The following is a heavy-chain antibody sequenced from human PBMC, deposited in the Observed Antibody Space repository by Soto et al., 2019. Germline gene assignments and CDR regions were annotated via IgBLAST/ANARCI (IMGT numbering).Heavy chain of an antibody. CDR1: GGSISSSSYY. Sequence: SETLSLTCTVSGGSISSSSYYWGWIRQPPGKGLEWIGSIYYSGSTYYNPSLKSRVTISVDTSKNQFSLKLSSVTAADTAVYYCARLQALRTIDDWGQGTLVTVSS. V-gene: IGHV4-39*01. D-gene: IGHD1-1*01. CDR3: ARLQALRTIDD. J-gene: IGHJ4*02. CDR2: IYYSGST.